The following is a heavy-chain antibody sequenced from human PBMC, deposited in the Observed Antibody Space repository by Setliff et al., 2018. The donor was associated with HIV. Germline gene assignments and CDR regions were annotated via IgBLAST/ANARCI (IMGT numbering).Heavy chain of an antibody. CDR2: INPNSGGT. J-gene: IGHJ5*02. V-gene: IGHV1-2*02. Sequence: ASVKVSCKASGYVFTDYYIHWVRQAPGQGLEWMGWINPNSGGTYFAQKFQGRVTLTRDTSINTRTRDRPITTVYMELTRLTSDDTATYYCARNPIQIKRWSPGETWFDTWGQGTLVTVSS. D-gene: IGHD5-18*01. CDR3: ARNPIQIKRWSPGETWFDT. CDR1: GYVFTDYY.